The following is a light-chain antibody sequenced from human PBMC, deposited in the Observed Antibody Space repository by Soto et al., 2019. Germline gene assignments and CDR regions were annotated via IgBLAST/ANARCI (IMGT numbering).Light chain of an antibody. Sequence: AIQLTQSPSSLSASVGDRVTITCRTSQGISSALAWYQQNPGKAPTLLNYAASTLESGVPSRFSGSGSWSDFTLPISSLQPEDFATYDGQPFSGYPFTFGPGTQVDIK. V-gene: IGKV1-13*02. J-gene: IGKJ3*01. CDR1: QGISSA. CDR2: AAS. CDR3: QPFSGYPFT.